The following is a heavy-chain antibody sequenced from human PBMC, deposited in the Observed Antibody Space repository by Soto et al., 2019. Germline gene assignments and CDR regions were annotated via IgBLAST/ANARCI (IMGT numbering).Heavy chain of an antibody. D-gene: IGHD1-20*01. J-gene: IGHJ4*02. CDR2: IIPIFGTA. CDR1: GGTFSSFA. CDR3: ARDPGVDDITGTTGDDC. Sequence: QVQLVQSGAELKKPGSSVKVSCKASGGTFSSFAISWWRQAPGKGLEWMGGIIPIFGTANYAQKFQGRVTITADKSTSTGYMELSSLRSEGRAVYYRARDPGVDDITGTTGDDCWGKGTLVTVSS. V-gene: IGHV1-69*06.